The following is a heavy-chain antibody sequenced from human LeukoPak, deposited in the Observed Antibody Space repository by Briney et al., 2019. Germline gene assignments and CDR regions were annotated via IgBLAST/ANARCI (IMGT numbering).Heavy chain of an antibody. D-gene: IGHD1-26*01. Sequence: SVKVSCKASGGTFSSYAISWVRQAPGQGLEWMGGIIPIFGTANYAQKFQGRVTITADESTSTAYMELSSLRSEGTAVYYCASGGGSYSVAFDIWGQGTMVTVSS. CDR1: GGTFSSYA. CDR2: IIPIFGTA. J-gene: IGHJ3*02. CDR3: ASGGGSYSVAFDI. V-gene: IGHV1-69*01.